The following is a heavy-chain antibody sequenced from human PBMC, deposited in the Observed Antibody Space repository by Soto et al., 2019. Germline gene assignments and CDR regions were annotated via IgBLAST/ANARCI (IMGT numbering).Heavy chain of an antibody. Sequence: EVQLVESGGGLVQPGGSLRLSCAASGFTFSSYWMSWVRQAPGKGLEWVANIKQDGSEKYYVDSVKGRFTISRDNAENSLYLQMNSLRAEDTAVYYCARVSSSCYYYGMDVWGQGTTVTVSS. CDR1: GFTFSSYW. J-gene: IGHJ6*02. V-gene: IGHV3-7*05. CDR3: ARVSSSCYYYGMDV. CDR2: IKQDGSEK. D-gene: IGHD6-13*01.